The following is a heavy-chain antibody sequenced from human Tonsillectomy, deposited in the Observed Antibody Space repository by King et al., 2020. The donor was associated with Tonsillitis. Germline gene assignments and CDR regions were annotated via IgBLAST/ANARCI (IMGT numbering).Heavy chain of an antibody. CDR2: ISTYNGNT. CDR1: GYTFTNYL. D-gene: IGHD2-21*02. CDR3: ARDLGYCSGGDCYSEGLNP. Sequence: IQLVQSGAEVKKPGASVKVSCKASGYTFTNYLINWVRQAPGQGLEWMGWISTYNGNTNYAPKIQGRVTMTTDTSTSTAYMELRSLTSDDTAGYYCARDLGYCSGGDCYSEGLNPWGQGTLVTVSS. V-gene: IGHV1-18*01. J-gene: IGHJ5*02.